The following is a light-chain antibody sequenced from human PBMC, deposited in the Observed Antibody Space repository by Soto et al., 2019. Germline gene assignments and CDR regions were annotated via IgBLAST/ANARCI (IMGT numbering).Light chain of an antibody. Sequence: EIVLTQSPGTLSLSPGERATLSCRASQSFSSSSLAWYQQKPGQAPRLLIYGASSRPTRIPDRFSGSGSGADFTLTISRLEPEDFAVYYCQQYGSSPVTFGPGTKVEIK. CDR1: QSFSSSS. J-gene: IGKJ3*01. CDR3: QQYGSSPVT. CDR2: GAS. V-gene: IGKV3-20*01.